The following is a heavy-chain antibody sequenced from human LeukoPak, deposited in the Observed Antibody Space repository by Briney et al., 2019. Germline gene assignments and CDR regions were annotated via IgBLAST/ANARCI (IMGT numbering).Heavy chain of an antibody. Sequence: SQTLSLTCAISGDSVSSNSAAWNWIRQSPSRGLEWLGRTYYRSKWHNDYAVSVKRRINIKPDTSKNQFSLPLNSVTPEDTAVYYCARIVGGQVDCWGQGTLVTVSS. CDR3: ARIVGGQVDC. J-gene: IGHJ4*02. CDR2: TYYRSKWHN. V-gene: IGHV6-1*01. D-gene: IGHD3-22*01. CDR1: GDSVSSNSAA.